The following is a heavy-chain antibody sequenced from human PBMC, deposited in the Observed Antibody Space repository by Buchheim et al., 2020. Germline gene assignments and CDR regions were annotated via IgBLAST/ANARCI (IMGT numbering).Heavy chain of an antibody. Sequence: VQLVESGGGLVQPGGSLRLSCAASGFTFSNYWMHWVRHAPGKGLVWVSRISNEGSSITYADSVKGRFSISRDNAKNTLYLQMNSLRAEDTAVYYCAGGGYCSSTSCQSNPYFYYGMDVWGQGTT. V-gene: IGHV3-74*01. CDR2: ISNEGSSI. D-gene: IGHD2-2*01. CDR3: AGGGYCSSTSCQSNPYFYYGMDV. J-gene: IGHJ6*02. CDR1: GFTFSNYW.